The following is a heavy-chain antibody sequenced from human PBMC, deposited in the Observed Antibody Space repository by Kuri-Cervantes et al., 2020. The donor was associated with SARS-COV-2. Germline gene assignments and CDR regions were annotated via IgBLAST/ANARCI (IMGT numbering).Heavy chain of an antibody. D-gene: IGHD2-15*01. CDR2: ISYDGSNK. CDR1: GFTFSSYA. Sequence: GGSLRLSCAASGFTFSSYAMSWVRQAPGKGLEWVALISYDGSNKFYADSVKGRFTISRDNSRNTLYLQMNSLRADDTAVYYCAKDPHGIVVVVAAIDQWGQGALVTVSS. V-gene: IGHV3-30*18. J-gene: IGHJ4*02. CDR3: AKDPHGIVVVVAAIDQ.